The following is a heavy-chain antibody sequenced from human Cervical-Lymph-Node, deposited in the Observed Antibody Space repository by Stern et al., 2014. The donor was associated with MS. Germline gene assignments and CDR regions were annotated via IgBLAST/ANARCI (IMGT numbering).Heavy chain of an antibody. D-gene: IGHD1-7*01. CDR2: IWDDGNKK. CDR1: GFTFSNYG. V-gene: IGHV3-33*01. Sequence: QVQLVESGGGVVQPGRSLRLSCAASGFTFSNYGMHWVRQAPGKGLGWRAGIWDDGNKKYYAVSVKGRFPISRYNSKNTLFLQMSSLTAEDTALYYCARGNWNYEGMGYWGQGTLVTVSS. CDR3: ARGNWNYEGMGY. J-gene: IGHJ4*02.